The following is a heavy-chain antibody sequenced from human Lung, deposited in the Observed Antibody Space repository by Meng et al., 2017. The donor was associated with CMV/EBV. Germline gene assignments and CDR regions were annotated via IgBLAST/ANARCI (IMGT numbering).Heavy chain of an antibody. V-gene: IGHV4-30-2*06. D-gene: IGHD5-24*01. CDR2: IYHGGKT. CDR3: ARRRDGYKYWFFDN. Sequence: SGGFISSRDYSWNWIRQSPGKGLEWIGFIYHGGKTYYYLSLKSRVTISVDTSKNELYLRLNSVTAADTAVYYCARRRDGYKYWFFDNWGQGALVTVSS. J-gene: IGHJ4*02. CDR1: GGFISSRDYS.